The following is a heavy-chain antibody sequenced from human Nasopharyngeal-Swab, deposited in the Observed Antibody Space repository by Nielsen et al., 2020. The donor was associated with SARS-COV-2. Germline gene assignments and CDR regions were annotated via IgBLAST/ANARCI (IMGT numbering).Heavy chain of an antibody. J-gene: IGHJ4*02. CDR2: ISYDGSNK. CDR3: ARGGGSSSSAPFDY. D-gene: IGHD6-6*01. V-gene: IGHV3-30-3*01. Sequence: WIRPPPGKGLEWVAVISYDGSNKYYADSVKGRFTISRDNSKNTLYLQMNSLRAEDTAVYYCARGGGSSSSAPFDYWGQGTLVTVSS.